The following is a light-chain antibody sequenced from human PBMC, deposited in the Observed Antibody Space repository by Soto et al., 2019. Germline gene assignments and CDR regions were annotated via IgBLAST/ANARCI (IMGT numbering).Light chain of an antibody. V-gene: IGKV4-1*01. Sequence: DIVMTQSPDSLAVSLGERATINCKSSQSVLSSSNNKNYLAWYQQKPGQPPKLLIYWASTLESGVPDRFSGRGAGTDLTLTISSLQAEDVAVYYCQQYYSPPWTFGHGTKLEIK. J-gene: IGKJ2*01. CDR1: QSVLSSSNNKNY. CDR2: WAS. CDR3: QQYYSPPWT.